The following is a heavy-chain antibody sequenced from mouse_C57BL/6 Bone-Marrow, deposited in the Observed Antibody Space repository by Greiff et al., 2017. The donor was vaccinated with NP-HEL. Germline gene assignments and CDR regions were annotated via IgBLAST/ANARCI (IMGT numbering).Heavy chain of an antibody. Sequence: EVKLEESGGGLVQPGGSMKLSCVASGFTFSNYWMNWVRQSPEKGLEWVAQIRLKSDNYATHYAESVKGRFTISRDDSKSSVYLQMNNLRAEDTGIYHCTGYYSNYYAMDYWGQGTSVTVSS. CDR1: GFTFSNYW. CDR2: IRLKSDNYAT. D-gene: IGHD2-5*01. V-gene: IGHV6-3*01. CDR3: TGYYSNYYAMDY. J-gene: IGHJ4*01.